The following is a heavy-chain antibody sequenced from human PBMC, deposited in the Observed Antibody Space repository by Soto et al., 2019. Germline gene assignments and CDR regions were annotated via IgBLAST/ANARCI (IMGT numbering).Heavy chain of an antibody. CDR3: AKDLSLWFGELLGFDI. V-gene: IGHV3-23*01. J-gene: IGHJ3*02. D-gene: IGHD3-10*01. CDR2: ISGSGGST. Sequence: EVQLLESGGGLVQPGGSLRLSCAASGFTFSSYAMSWVRQAPGKGLEWVSAISGSGGSTYYADSVKGRFTISRENSKNTLYLQMNSLRAEDTAVYYCAKDLSLWFGELLGFDIWGQGTMVTVSS. CDR1: GFTFSSYA.